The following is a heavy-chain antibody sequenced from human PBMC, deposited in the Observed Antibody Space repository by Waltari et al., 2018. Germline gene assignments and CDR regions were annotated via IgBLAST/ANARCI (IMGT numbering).Heavy chain of an antibody. CDR3: ATPFYNWDDPLHS. D-gene: IGHD1-20*01. CDR1: GLPFINYA. CDR2: ITVGDDT. J-gene: IGHJ4*02. Sequence: EVQVLESGGDLVKSGGSLRLSCSASGLPFINYAINWVRLAPGTGLQWVAAITVGDDTYYADSVKGRFTISRDTSKDTVYLQMNGLRADDTAVYYCATPFYNWDDPLHSWGPGTLVTVSS. V-gene: IGHV3-23*01.